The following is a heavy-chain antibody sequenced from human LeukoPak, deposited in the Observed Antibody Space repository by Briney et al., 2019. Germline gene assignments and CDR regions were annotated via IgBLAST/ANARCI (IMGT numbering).Heavy chain of an antibody. CDR2: IYYTGTT. Sequence: SETLSLTCTVSGGSISSYYWSWIRQPPGKGLEWIGYIYYTGTTNYNLSLKSRVTISVDTSKNQFSLKLSSVTAADTAVYYCARGGWRLDYWGQGTLVTVSS. D-gene: IGHD2-15*01. J-gene: IGHJ4*02. CDR3: ARGGWRLDY. CDR1: GGSISSYY. V-gene: IGHV4-59*01.